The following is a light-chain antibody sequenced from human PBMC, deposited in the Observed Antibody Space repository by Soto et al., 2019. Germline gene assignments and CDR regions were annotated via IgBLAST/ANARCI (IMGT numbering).Light chain of an antibody. Sequence: QSVLTQPPSASGTPGQRVTISCSGSSSNIGSNYVYWYQQLPGTAPKLLIYRNNQRPSGVPDRFSGSKSGNTASLTISGLQAEDEADYYCSSYTSSTVVFGGGTKVTVL. V-gene: IGLV1-47*01. J-gene: IGLJ2*01. CDR1: SSNIGSNY. CDR3: SSYTSSTVV. CDR2: RNN.